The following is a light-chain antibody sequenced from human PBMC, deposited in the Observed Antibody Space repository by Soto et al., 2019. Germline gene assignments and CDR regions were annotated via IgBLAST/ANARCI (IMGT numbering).Light chain of an antibody. CDR2: AAS. CDR3: QQYVNYPRT. CDR1: QDIRNY. Sequence: DIQMTQSPSSLSASVGDRITITCRASQDIRNYLAWFQQKPGQAPKSLIYAASTFQPGVPSKFSGSGSGTDFTLTISSLQPEDFATYYCQQYVNYPRTFGQGTTVEIK. J-gene: IGKJ1*01. V-gene: IGKV1-16*02.